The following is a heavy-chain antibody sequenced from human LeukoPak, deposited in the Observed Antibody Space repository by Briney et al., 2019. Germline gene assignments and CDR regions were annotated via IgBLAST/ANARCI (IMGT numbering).Heavy chain of an antibody. CDR2: IYYSGST. J-gene: IGHJ4*02. V-gene: IGHV4-39*07. D-gene: IGHD6-13*01. Sequence: SETLSFTCTVSGGSISSSSYYWGWIRQPPGKGLEWIGSIYYSGSTYYNPSLKSRVTISVDTSKNQFSLKLSSVTAADTAVYYCARVGYSNYYFDYWGQGTLVTVSS. CDR3: ARVGYSNYYFDY. CDR1: GGSISSSSYY.